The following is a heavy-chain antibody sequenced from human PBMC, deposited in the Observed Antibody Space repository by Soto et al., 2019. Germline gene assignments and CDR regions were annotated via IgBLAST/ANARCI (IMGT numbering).Heavy chain of an antibody. CDR3: ARDEEP. CDR2: IWSDGSKK. V-gene: IGHV3-33*01. J-gene: IGHJ5*02. Sequence: QVQLVESGGGVVQPGRSLRLSCAASGVTFSSYAMHWVRQAPGKGLEWVAVIWSDGSKKYYGDSVKGRFTISRDNSKNTLYLQMNSLKVEDTAVYYCARDEEPWGQGTLVTVSS. CDR1: GVTFSSYA.